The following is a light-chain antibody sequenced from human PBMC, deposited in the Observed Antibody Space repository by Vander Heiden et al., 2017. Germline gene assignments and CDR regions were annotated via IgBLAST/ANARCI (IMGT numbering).Light chain of an antibody. J-gene: IGLJ1*01. Sequence: QSALTQPAPVSGSPGQSITISCTGSSSDNVGYNSVPWYQQHPGKAPKLMVHDVSDRPSGVSNRFSGSKSGNTASLTISGLQAEDEADYYCCSYTSSSTLYVFGTGTKVTVL. CDR1: SSDNVGYNS. V-gene: IGLV2-14*03. CDR3: CSYTSSSTLYV. CDR2: DVS.